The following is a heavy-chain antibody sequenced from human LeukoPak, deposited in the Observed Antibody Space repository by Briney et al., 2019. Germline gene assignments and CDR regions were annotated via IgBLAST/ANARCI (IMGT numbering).Heavy chain of an antibody. CDR2: IYSGGST. CDR1: GFTFSNAW. CDR3: FGSSGSTRPVQAFDI. V-gene: IGHV3-53*04. D-gene: IGHD3-10*01. J-gene: IGHJ3*02. Sequence: GGSLRLSCAASGFTFSNAWMSWVRQAPGKGLEWVSVIYSGGSTYYADSVKGRFTISRHNSKNTLYLQMNSLRAEDTAVYYCFGSSGSTRPVQAFDIWGQGTMVTVSS.